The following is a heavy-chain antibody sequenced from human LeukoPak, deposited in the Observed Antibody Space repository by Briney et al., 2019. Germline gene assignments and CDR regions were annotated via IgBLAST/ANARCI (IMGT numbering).Heavy chain of an antibody. D-gene: IGHD3-22*01. Sequence: ASVKVSCKASGYTFTSYYMHWVRQTPGQGLEWMGIINPSGGSTSYAQKFQGRVTMTRDTSTSTVYMEMSSLRSADTAVYYCARDRYYYDSSGYIRGISFDYWGEGTLVTVSS. CDR1: GYTFTSYY. CDR2: INPSGGST. CDR3: ARDRYYYDSSGYIRGISFDY. V-gene: IGHV1-46*01. J-gene: IGHJ4*02.